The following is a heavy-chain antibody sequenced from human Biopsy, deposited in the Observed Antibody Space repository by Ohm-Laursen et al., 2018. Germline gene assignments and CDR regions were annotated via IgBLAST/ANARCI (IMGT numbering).Heavy chain of an antibody. CDR3: ARDRGYYSDRTVPGYFDL. CDR2: VHYTFIT. D-gene: IGHD3-22*01. J-gene: IGHJ2*01. Sequence: SETLSLTCTVSGDSISSYYWGWIRQPPGKGLEWIGYVHYTFITDYNRSLQSRVTISVDTSKNHFSLRLRSVTPADTAIYYCARDRGYYSDRTVPGYFDLWGRGTLVTVSS. V-gene: IGHV4-59*01. CDR1: GDSISSYY.